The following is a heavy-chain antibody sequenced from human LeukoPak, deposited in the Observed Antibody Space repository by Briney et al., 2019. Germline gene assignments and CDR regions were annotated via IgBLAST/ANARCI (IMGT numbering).Heavy chain of an antibody. Sequence: SETLSLTCAVYGGSLSGYYWSWIRQPPGKGLEWVGEINHSGSTTYKPSLKSRVTISVDTSKHQSSLKLSCVTAADTAVYYCARGLVITNWGQGTLVTVSS. V-gene: IGHV4-34*01. CDR2: INHSGST. J-gene: IGHJ4*02. D-gene: IGHD6-6*01. CDR3: ARGLVITN. CDR1: GGSLSGYY.